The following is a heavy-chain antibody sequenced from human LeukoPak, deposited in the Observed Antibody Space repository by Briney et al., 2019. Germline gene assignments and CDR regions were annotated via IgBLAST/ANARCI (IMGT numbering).Heavy chain of an antibody. J-gene: IGHJ5*02. V-gene: IGHV1-46*03. CDR2: VNPTDGRT. CDR1: GYTFTSYY. CDR3: ARAVGPRGQSWFDP. Sequence: GASVKVSCRASGYTFTSYYMHWVRQAPGQGLEWMGVVNPTDGRTTYAQNLQGRVTMTRDTSTSTVYRELSSLKSDDTAVYYCARAVGPRGQSWFDPWGQGTLVTVSS. D-gene: IGHD3-10*01.